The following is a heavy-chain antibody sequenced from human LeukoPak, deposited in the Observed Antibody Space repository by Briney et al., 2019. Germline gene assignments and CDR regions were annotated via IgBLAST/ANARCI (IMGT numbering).Heavy chain of an antibody. CDR2: IHHRGGT. CDR1: GGSISNENW. Sequence: PSETLSLTCAVSGGSISNENWWSWVRQPPGKGLEWIGEIHHRGGTNYSPSLRSRVTISIDTSKNQFSLKLTSVTAADTAVYYCATPNDAFNIWGQGTMVTVSP. CDR3: ATPNDAFNI. J-gene: IGHJ3*02. V-gene: IGHV4-4*02.